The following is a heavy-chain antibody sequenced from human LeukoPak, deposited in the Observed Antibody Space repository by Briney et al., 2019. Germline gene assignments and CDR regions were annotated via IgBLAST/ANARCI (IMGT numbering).Heavy chain of an antibody. CDR1: GFDFSSYA. CDR2: ISGSGGST. CDR3: AKDHSQARYSITWKFDP. V-gene: IGHV3-23*01. Sequence: GGSLRLSCTASGFDFSSYAMSWVRQAPGRGLEWVSVISGSGGSTYHADSVKGRFTISRDNSKNTLYLQMNSLRAEDTALYYCAKDHSQARYSITWKFDPWGQGTLVTVSS. J-gene: IGHJ5*02. D-gene: IGHD6-13*01.